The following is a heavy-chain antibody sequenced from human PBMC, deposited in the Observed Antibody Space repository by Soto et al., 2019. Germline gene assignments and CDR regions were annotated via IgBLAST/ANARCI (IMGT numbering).Heavy chain of an antibody. CDR3: AREGYYSGSGTYSPPRYYGMDV. CDR1: GYTFSSYG. CDR2: ISDYNGNT. D-gene: IGHD3-10*01. J-gene: IGHJ6*02. V-gene: IGHV1-18*01. Sequence: QVQLVQSGAEVKRAGASVKVSCKASGYTFSSYGLSWVRQAPGQGLEWMGWISDYNGNTHYAQKFQGRVIMTTDTSTXPSXXEXRSLRSDDTAVYFCAREGYYSGSGTYSPPRYYGMDVWGQGTTVTVSS.